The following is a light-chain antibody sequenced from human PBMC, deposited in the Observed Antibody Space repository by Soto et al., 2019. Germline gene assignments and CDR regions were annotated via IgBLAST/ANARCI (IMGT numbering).Light chain of an antibody. V-gene: IGKV3-20*01. CDR3: QHYGRSPPXT. Sequence: EVVLTQSPGTLSLSPGERATLSCRASQSVSSSYVVWYQQKPGQAPSLLIYGASSRATGIPDRFSGSASGTDFTLTISRLEPEDFAVYYCQHYGRSPPXTFGQGTRLEIK. CDR1: QSVSSSY. J-gene: IGKJ5*01. CDR2: GAS.